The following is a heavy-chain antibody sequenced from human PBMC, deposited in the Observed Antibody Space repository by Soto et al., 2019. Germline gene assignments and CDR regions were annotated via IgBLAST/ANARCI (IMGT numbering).Heavy chain of an antibody. J-gene: IGHJ3*02. D-gene: IGHD4-17*01. CDR3: AREGDDYGDYKRAFDI. V-gene: IGHV3-21*01. Sequence: EVQLVESGGGLVKPGGSLRLSCEASGFTFRSYSMNWVRQAPGKGLEWVSSISTTSSYIYNGDSVKGRFTISRDNAKNSLFLQMNSLRAEDTAIYYCAREGDDYGDYKRAFDIWGQGTTVTVSS. CDR2: ISTTSSYI. CDR1: GFTFRSYS.